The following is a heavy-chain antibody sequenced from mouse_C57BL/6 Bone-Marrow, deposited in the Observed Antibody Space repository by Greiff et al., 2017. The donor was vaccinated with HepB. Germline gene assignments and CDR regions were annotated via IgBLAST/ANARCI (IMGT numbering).Heavy chain of an antibody. V-gene: IGHV1-82*01. CDR1: GYAFSSSW. CDR2: IYPGDGDT. D-gene: IGHD2-3*01. CDR3: ARAGYYPAWFAY. J-gene: IGHJ3*01. Sequence: QVQLQQSGPELVKPGASVKISCKASGYAFSSSWMNWVKQRPGKGLEWIGRIYPGDGDTNYNGKFKGKATLTADKSSSTAYMKLSSLTSEDSAVSFCARAGYYPAWFAYWGQGTLVTVSA.